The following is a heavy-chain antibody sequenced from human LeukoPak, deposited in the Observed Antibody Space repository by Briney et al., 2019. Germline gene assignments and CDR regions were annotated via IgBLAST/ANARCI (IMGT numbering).Heavy chain of an antibody. V-gene: IGHV1-18*01. D-gene: IGHD6-19*01. CDR3: ARDPSNTSGWKTWFDT. CDR2: ISGYNGDT. J-gene: IGHJ5*02. CDR1: GFILTKYG. Sequence: GASVKVSCKASGFILTKYGISWVRQAPGQGLEWVGWISGYNGDTNYAQKLQGRVTMTKDTSTTTAYMELRSLRSDDTAFYYCARDPSNTSGWKTWFDTWGQGTLVTVSS.